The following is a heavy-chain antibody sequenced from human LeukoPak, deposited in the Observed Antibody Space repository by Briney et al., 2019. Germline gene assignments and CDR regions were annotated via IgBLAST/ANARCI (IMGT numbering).Heavy chain of an antibody. CDR2: INPNSSGT. J-gene: IGHJ4*02. CDR3: ARDHPPEMATRKMTLDY. Sequence: ASVKVSCKASGYTFTGYYMHWVRQAPGQGLEWMGWINPNSSGTNYAQKFQGRVTMTRDTSISTAYMELSRLRSDDTAVYYCARDHPPEMATRKMTLDYWGQGTLVTVSS. CDR1: GYTFTGYY. V-gene: IGHV1-2*02. D-gene: IGHD5-24*01.